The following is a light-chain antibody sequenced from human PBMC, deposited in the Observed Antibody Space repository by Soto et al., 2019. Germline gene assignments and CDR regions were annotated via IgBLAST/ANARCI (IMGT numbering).Light chain of an antibody. Sequence: SVLTQPRSVSGSPGQSVTISCTGTSSDVGGYNYVSWYQQHPGKAPKVIIYDVSKRPSGVPDRFSGSKSGNTASLTISGLQAEDEADYYCCSYAGSSKVFGTGTKVTVL. CDR3: CSYAGSSKV. CDR1: SSDVGGYNY. CDR2: DVS. V-gene: IGLV2-11*01. J-gene: IGLJ1*01.